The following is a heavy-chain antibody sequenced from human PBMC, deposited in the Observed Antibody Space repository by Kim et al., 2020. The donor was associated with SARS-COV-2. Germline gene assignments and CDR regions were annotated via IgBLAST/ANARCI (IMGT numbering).Heavy chain of an antibody. D-gene: IGHD3-3*01. J-gene: IGHJ6*02. CDR2: TYYRSKWYN. Sequence: SRTLSLTCAISGDSVSSNSAAWNWIRQSPSRGLEWLGRTYYRSKWYNDYAVSVKSRITINPDTSKNQFSLQLNSVTPEDTAVYYCARAEKHYDFWSGYSWQYGMDVWGQGTTVTVSS. CDR1: GDSVSSNSAA. V-gene: IGHV6-1*01. CDR3: ARAEKHYDFWSGYSWQYGMDV.